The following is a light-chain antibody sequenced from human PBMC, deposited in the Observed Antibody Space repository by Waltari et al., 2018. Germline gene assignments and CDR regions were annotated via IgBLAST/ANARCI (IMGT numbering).Light chain of an antibody. CDR3: QQGHSFPYT. V-gene: IGKV1-12*01. J-gene: IGKJ2*01. CDR1: QGISTW. CDR2: AAF. Sequence: DIQMTQSPSSVTASVGGTVTITCRASQGISTWLAWYQQKPGKAPKLLMSAAFNLQSGVPSRFSGSKSGANFTLTINTLQPEDFAVYFCQQGHSFPYTFGQGTKLEMK.